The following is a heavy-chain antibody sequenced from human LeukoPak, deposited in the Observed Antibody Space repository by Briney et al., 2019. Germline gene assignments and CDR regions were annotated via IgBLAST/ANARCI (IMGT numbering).Heavy chain of an antibody. CDR2: ISWDGGST. J-gene: IGHJ4*02. V-gene: IGHV3-43D*04. D-gene: IGHD2-21*02. Sequence: GGSLRLSCAASGFTFDDYAMHWVCQAPGKGLEWVSLISWDGGSTYYADSVKGRFTISRDNSKNSLYLQMNSLRAEDTALYYCAKAAYCGGDCYPEEYYFDYWGQGTLVTVSS. CDR1: GFTFDDYA. CDR3: AKAAYCGGDCYPEEYYFDY.